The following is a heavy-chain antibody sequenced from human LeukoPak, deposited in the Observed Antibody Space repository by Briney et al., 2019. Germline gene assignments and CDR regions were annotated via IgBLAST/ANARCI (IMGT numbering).Heavy chain of an antibody. V-gene: IGHV3-21*01. D-gene: IGHD6-13*01. CDR1: GYSFSSYS. Sequence: GGSLRLSCAASGYSFSSYSMNWVRQAPGKGLEWVSSISSSSSYIYYADSVKGRFTISRDNAKNSLYLQMNSLGDEDTAVYYCGRDRGSSWLDYWGQGTLVTVSS. CDR3: GRDRGSSWLDY. CDR2: ISSSSSYI. J-gene: IGHJ4*02.